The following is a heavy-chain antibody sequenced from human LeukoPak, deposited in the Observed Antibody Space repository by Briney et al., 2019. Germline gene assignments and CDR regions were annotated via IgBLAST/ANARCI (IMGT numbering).Heavy chain of an antibody. Sequence: PSETLSLTCAVYGGSFSGYYWSWIRQPPGKGLEWIGEINHSGSTNYNPSLKSRVTISVDTSKNQFSLKLSSVTAADTAVYYCARAYSYDGGFDYWGQGTLVTVSS. D-gene: IGHD5-18*01. CDR2: INHSGST. CDR3: ARAYSYDGGFDY. V-gene: IGHV4-34*01. CDR1: GGSFSGYY. J-gene: IGHJ4*02.